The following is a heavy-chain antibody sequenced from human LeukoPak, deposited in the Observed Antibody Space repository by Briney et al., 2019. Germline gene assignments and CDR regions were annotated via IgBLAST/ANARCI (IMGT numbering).Heavy chain of an antibody. J-gene: IGHJ6*02. CDR2: ISAYNGNT. CDR3: ARDFRGYSYGYVVTGWPQYYYYGMDV. D-gene: IGHD5-18*01. CDR1: GYTFTSYG. Sequence: GASVKVSCKASGYTFTSYGISWVRQAPGQGLEWMGWISAYNGNTNYAQKLQGRVTMTTDTSTSTAYMELRSLRSDDTAVYYCARDFRGYSYGYVVTGWPQYYYYGMDVWGQGTTVTVSS. V-gene: IGHV1-18*01.